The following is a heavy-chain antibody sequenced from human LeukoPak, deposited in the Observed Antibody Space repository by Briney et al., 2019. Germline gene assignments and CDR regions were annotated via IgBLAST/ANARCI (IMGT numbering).Heavy chain of an antibody. J-gene: IGHJ5*02. CDR1: GGSISSYH. CDR3: ARVDPYSSSWYDSYGGWFDP. V-gene: IGHV4-59*08. D-gene: IGHD6-13*01. CDR2: IYYSGST. Sequence: SETLSLTCTVSGGSISSYHWSWIRQPPGKGLEWIGYIYYSGSTNYNPSLKSRVTISVDTSKNQFSLKLSSVTAADTAVYYCARVDPYSSSWYDSYGGWFDPWGQGTLVTVSS.